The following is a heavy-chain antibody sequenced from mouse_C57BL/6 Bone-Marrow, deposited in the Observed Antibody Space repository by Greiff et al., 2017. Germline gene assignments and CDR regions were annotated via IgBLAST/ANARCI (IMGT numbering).Heavy chain of an antibody. V-gene: IGHV1-50*01. J-gene: IGHJ3*01. CDR2: IDPSDSYT. CDR1: GYTFTSYW. Sequence: VQLQQPGAELVKPGASVKLSCKASGYTFTSYWMQWVNQRPGQGLEWIGEIDPSDSYTNYNQKFKGKATLTVDTSASTAYMQLISLTSEDSAVYYCAREVATPGAFAYWGQGTLVTGSA. D-gene: IGHD1-1*01. CDR3: AREVATPGAFAY.